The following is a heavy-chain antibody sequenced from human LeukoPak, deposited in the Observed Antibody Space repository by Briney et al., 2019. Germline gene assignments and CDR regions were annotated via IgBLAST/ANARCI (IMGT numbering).Heavy chain of an antibody. CDR1: GGSFSGYY. J-gene: IGHJ5*02. Sequence: SETLSLTCAVYGGSFSGYYWSWIRQPPGKGLEWIGEINHSGSTNYNPSLKSRVTISVDTSKNQFSLKLSSVTAADTAVYYCARGLKRGFPRTRYNWFDPWGQGTLVTVSS. CDR2: INHSGST. CDR3: ARGLKRGFPRTRYNWFDP. V-gene: IGHV4-34*01. D-gene: IGHD1-26*01.